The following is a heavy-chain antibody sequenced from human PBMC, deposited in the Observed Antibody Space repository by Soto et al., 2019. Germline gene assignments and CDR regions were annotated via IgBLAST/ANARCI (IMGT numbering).Heavy chain of an antibody. CDR2: ISRSSTGI. CDR1: GFTFSLYS. V-gene: IGHV3-48*02. D-gene: IGHD3-10*01. Sequence: EMQLVESGGGLVQPGGSQRLSCAASGFTFSLYSMSWVRQAPGKGLEWVSYISRSSTGIHYADSVKGRFTISRDDATNSMHLQMNSLRDGDTAVYYCARAVTWGLDVWGQGTTVSISS. CDR3: ARAVTWGLDV. J-gene: IGHJ6*02.